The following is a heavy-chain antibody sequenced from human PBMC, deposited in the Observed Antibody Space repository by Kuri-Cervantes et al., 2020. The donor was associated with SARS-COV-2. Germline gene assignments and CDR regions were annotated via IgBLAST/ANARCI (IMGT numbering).Heavy chain of an antibody. CDR1: GGSFSGYY. CDR3: ARAVAAAGPFYDY. D-gene: IGHD6-13*01. V-gene: IGHV4-34*01. CDR2: INHSGST. J-gene: IGHJ4*02. Sequence: SQTLSLTCAVYGGSFSGYYWSWIRQPPGKGLEWIGEINHSGSTNYNPSLKSRVTVSVDTSKNQFSLKLSSVTAADTAVYYCARAVAAAGPFYDYWGQGTLVTVSS.